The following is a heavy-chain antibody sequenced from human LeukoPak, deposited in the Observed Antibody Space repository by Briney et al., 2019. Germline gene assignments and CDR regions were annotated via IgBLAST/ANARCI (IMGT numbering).Heavy chain of an antibody. Sequence: GGSLRLSCAASGFTFSSYAMHWVRQAPGKGLEWVAVISYDGSNKYYADSVKGRFTISRDNSKNTLYLQMNSLRAEDTAVYYRASNLGYCSSTSCNRDYWGQGTLVTVSS. D-gene: IGHD2-2*01. J-gene: IGHJ4*02. CDR1: GFTFSSYA. CDR2: ISYDGSNK. CDR3: ASNLGYCSSTSCNRDY. V-gene: IGHV3-30-3*01.